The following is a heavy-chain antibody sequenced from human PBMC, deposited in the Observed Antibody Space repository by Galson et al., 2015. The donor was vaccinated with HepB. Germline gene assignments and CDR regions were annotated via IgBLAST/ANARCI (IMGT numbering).Heavy chain of an antibody. V-gene: IGHV4-4*02. CDR3: ASITLVRGHYFDY. Sequence: SETLSLTCAVSGGSISSSNWWSWVRQPPGKGLEWIGEISHSGSTNYNPSLKSRVTISVDKSKNQFSLKLTSVTAADTAVYYCASITLVRGHYFDYWGQGTLVAVSS. J-gene: IGHJ4*02. CDR2: ISHSGST. CDR1: GGSISSSNW. D-gene: IGHD3-10*01.